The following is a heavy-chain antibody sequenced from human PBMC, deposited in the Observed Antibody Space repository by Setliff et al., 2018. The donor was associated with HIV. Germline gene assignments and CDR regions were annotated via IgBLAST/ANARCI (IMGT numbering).Heavy chain of an antibody. CDR2: IYYSGST. D-gene: IGHD6-6*01. CDR3: ARHVGYSSSSLDY. Sequence: SETLSLTCTVSGGSISSSSYYWGWIRHPPGKGLEWIGSIYYSGSTYYNPSLGSRVTISMDTSKNQFSLKLSSVTAADTAVYYCARHVGYSSSSLDYWGQGTLVTVSS. CDR1: GGSISSSSYY. J-gene: IGHJ4*02. V-gene: IGHV4-39*01.